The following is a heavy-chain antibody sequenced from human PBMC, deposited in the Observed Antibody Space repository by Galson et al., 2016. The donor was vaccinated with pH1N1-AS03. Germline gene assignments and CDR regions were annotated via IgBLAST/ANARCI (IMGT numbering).Heavy chain of an antibody. CDR3: VRLEGGNYLGGYLDY. Sequence: SVKVSCKASGGTLSSYNIGWVRQAPAQRREWKGGRIVIIGFATYSQKFQGRLTISRDESTSTAYMELSSRRSEDAVRYYCVRLEGGNYLGGYLDYWGQGTLVTVSS. CDR2: RIVIIGFA. D-gene: IGHD4-23*01. J-gene: IGHJ4*02. CDR1: GGTLSSYN. V-gene: IGHV1-69*16.